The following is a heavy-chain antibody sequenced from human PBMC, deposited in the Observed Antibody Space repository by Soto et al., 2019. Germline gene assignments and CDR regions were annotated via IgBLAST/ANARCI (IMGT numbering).Heavy chain of an antibody. CDR2: MNPNSGNT. J-gene: IGHJ4*02. Sequence: QVQLVQSGAEVKKPGASVKVSCKASGYTFTSYDINWVRQATGQGLEWMGWMNPNSGNTGYAQKFQGRVTMTRNTSISTAYMELSSLRSEDTAVYYCARVTLSRDIVLMVYASLPDYWGQGTLVTVSS. D-gene: IGHD2-8*01. V-gene: IGHV1-8*01. CDR3: ARVTLSRDIVLMVYASLPDY. CDR1: GYTFTSYD.